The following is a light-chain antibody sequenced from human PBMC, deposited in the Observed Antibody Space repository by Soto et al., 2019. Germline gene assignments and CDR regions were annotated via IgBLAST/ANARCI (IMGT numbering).Light chain of an antibody. V-gene: IGKV1-39*01. Sequence: DIQMTQYPSSLSASVGDRVTITCRASQTITTYLNWYQQIPGKAPKSLIYAASNLQSGVPSRFSGSGSGTDFTLTITTLQPEDFATYYCQQSYGTPITFGQGTRLEI. J-gene: IGKJ5*01. CDR1: QTITTY. CDR2: AAS. CDR3: QQSYGTPIT.